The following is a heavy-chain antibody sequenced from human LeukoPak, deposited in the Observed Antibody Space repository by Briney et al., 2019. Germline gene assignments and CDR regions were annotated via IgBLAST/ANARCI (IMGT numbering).Heavy chain of an antibody. CDR2: ISAYNGNT. V-gene: IGHV1-18*01. CDR3: ARDRRTVTNDY. CDR1: GYTFTSYG. Sequence: ASVTVSCTASGYTFTSYGISWVRQAPGQGLEWMGWISAYNGNTNYAQKLQGRVTMTTDTSTSTAYMELRSLRSDDTAVYYCARDRRTVTNDYWGQGTLVTVSS. J-gene: IGHJ4*02. D-gene: IGHD4-11*01.